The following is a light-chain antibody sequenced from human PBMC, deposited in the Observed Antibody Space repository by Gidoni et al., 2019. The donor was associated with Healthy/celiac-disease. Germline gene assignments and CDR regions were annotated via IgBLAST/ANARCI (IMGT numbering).Light chain of an antibody. CDR3: QQSYSTPLT. CDR1: QSISSY. Sequence: DIQMTQSPSSLSASVGDRVTITCRASQSISSYLNWYQQKPGKAPKLLIYAASSLQSGVPSRFSSSGSGTDFTLTISSLQPEDFATYYCQQSYSTPLTIGGGTKVEIK. CDR2: AAS. V-gene: IGKV1-39*01. J-gene: IGKJ4*01.